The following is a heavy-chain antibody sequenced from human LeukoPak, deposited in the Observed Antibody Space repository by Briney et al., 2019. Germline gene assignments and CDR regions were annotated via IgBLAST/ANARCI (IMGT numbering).Heavy chain of an antibody. D-gene: IGHD6-19*01. CDR3: ASGQCSRTGYSSGCPSRYFDL. CDR1: GGSFSGYY. V-gene: IGHV4-34*01. Sequence: KPSKTLSLTCAVYGGSFSGYYWSWIRQPPGKGLEWIGEINHSGSTNYNPSLKSRVTISVDTSKNQFSLKLSSVTAADTAVYYCASGQCSRTGYSSGCPSRYFDLWGRGTLVTVSS. J-gene: IGHJ2*01. CDR2: INHSGST.